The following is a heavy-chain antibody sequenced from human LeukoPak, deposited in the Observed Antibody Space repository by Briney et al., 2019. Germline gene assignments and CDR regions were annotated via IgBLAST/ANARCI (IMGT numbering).Heavy chain of an antibody. Sequence: PSETLSLTCTVSGGSISSYYWSWIRQPAGKGLEWIGRIYTSGSTNYNPSLKSRVTISVDTSKNQFSLKLSSVTAADTAVYYCASSPIIVGATPSYYYYYMDVWGKGTTVTISS. CDR2: IYTSGST. CDR3: ASSPIIVGATPSYYYYYMDV. CDR1: GGSISSYY. J-gene: IGHJ6*03. V-gene: IGHV4-4*07. D-gene: IGHD1-26*01.